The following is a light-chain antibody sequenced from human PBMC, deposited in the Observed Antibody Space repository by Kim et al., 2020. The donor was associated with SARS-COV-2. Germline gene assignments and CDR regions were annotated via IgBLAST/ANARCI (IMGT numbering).Light chain of an antibody. Sequence: DIVMTQSPDSLAVSLGERATINWKSSQTVLYKSNNKNYLAWFQQKPRQPPKLLIYWASTRESGVPDRFSGSGSGTDFTLTISSLQAEDVAVYYCQQYYSIPWTFGQGTKVDIK. CDR2: WAS. CDR1: QTVLYKSNNKNY. CDR3: QQYYSIPWT. J-gene: IGKJ1*01. V-gene: IGKV4-1*01.